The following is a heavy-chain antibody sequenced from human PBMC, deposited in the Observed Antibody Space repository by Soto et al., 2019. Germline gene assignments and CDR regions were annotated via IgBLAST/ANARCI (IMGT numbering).Heavy chain of an antibody. J-gene: IGHJ6*02. V-gene: IGHV4-34*01. CDR3: GGLYYYYGMDV. CDR2: INHSGST. CDR1: GGSFSGYY. Sequence: TSETLSLTCAVYGGSFSGYYWSWIRQPPGKGLEWIGEINHSGSTNYNPSLKSRVTISVDTSKNQFSLKLSSVTAADTAVYYCGGLYYYYGMDVWGQGTTVTVSS.